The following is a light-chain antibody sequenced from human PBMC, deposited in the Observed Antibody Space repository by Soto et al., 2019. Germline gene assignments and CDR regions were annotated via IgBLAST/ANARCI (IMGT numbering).Light chain of an antibody. V-gene: IGKV1-33*01. CDR1: QDIRKY. CDR2: DAS. J-gene: IGKJ2*01. CDR3: QQYVDFPQT. Sequence: DLQMTQSPSSLSASVGDRVTITCQASQDIRKYLNWYQQKPGKAPKLVIYDASYLETGVPSRFSGSGSGTDFTFTIDSLQPEDIATYYCQQYVDFPQTFGQGTKLEIK.